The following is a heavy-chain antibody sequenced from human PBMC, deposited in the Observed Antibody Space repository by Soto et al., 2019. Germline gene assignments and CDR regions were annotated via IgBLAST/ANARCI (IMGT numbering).Heavy chain of an antibody. CDR2: IYYSGST. J-gene: IGHJ4*02. CDR1: GGSISSSSYY. V-gene: IGHV4-39*01. CDR3: ARRKGIAAAGINY. D-gene: IGHD6-13*01. Sequence: SETLSLTCTVSGGSISSSSYYWGWIRQPPGKGLEWIGSIYYSGSTYYNPSLKSRVTISVDTSKNQFSLKLSSVTAADTAVYYCARRKGIAAAGINYWGQGTLVTVSS.